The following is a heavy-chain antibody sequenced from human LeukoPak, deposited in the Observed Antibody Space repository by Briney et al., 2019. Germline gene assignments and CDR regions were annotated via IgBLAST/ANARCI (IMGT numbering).Heavy chain of an antibody. V-gene: IGHV4-34*01. J-gene: IGHJ4*02. D-gene: IGHD3-3*01. CDR3: ARGLEDRISIFGVVKFYYFDF. CDR2: IDHSGSS. CDR1: GGSFSNYY. Sequence: PSETLSLTCAVYGGSFSNYYWTWIRQPPGKGLEWIGEIDHSGSSHYNPSLKSRVTISVDTSKNQLSLKLSSVTAADTAVYYCARGLEDRISIFGVVKFYYFDFWGQGTLVTASS.